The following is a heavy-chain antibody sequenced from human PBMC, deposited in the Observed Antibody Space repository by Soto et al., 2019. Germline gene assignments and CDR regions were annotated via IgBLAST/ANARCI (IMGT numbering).Heavy chain of an antibody. CDR1: GGTFSSYA. J-gene: IGHJ6*02. CDR3: AVPAAFFYYGMDV. CDR2: IIPIFGTA. Sequence: SVKVSCKASGGTFSSYAISWVRQAPGQGLEWMGGIIPIFGTANYAQKFQGRVTITADESTSTAYMELSSLRSEDTAVYYCAVPAAFFYYGMDVWGQGTTVTVSS. V-gene: IGHV1-69*13. D-gene: IGHD2-2*01.